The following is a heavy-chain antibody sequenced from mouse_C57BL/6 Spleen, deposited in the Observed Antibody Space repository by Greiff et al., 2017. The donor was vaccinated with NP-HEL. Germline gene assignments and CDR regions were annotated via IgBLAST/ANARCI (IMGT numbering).Heavy chain of an antibody. CDR2: IYPGDGDT. Sequence: QVQLQQSGPELVKPGASVKISCKASGYAFSSSWMNWVKQRPGKGLEWIGRIYPGDGDTNYNGKFKGKATLTSDKSSSTAYMQLSSLTSEDSAVYFCARRMMDVGYFDYWGQGTTLTVSS. CDR3: ARRMMDVGYFDY. V-gene: IGHV1-82*01. CDR1: GYAFSSSW. J-gene: IGHJ2*01. D-gene: IGHD2-3*01.